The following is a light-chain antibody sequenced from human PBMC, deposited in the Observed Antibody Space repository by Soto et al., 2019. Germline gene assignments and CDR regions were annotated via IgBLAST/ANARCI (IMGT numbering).Light chain of an antibody. CDR3: QQYNNWPRT. CDR1: QSISDT. V-gene: IGKV3-15*01. J-gene: IGKJ1*01. Sequence: EIVMTQSPATLSVSPGGRATLSCRASQSISDTLAWYQQKPGQAPRLLIYGASTRATGIPARVSGSWSGTDVTLTISSLQSEELAVYDGQQYNNWPRTFGQGTKVDI. CDR2: GAS.